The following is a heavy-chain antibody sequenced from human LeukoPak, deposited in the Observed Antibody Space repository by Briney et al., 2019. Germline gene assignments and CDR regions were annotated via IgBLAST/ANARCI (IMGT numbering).Heavy chain of an antibody. CDR1: VLTFTNYL. CDR3: VREESGGYFDY. Sequence: GASVKIACTSFVLTFTNYLLHWVRQAPGQGLEWVGRIAPSVDTTNYAQKFRGRVTMTRDTSTSTVYMELSSLRSDDTAIYYCVREESGGYFDYWGQGTLVTVSS. J-gene: IGHJ4*02. V-gene: IGHV1-46*01. D-gene: IGHD2-8*02. CDR2: IAPSVDTT.